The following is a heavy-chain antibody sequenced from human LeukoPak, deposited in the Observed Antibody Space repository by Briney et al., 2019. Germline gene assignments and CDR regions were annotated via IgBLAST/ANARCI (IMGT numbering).Heavy chain of an antibody. CDR3: ARDNVGALDY. J-gene: IGHJ4*01. Sequence: GGSLRLSCVASGFTFRSYWMAWVRQAPGKGLEWVANMKQDGSAKHYADSVKGRFSISRDNSKNSVYLQMDSLRAEDTALYYCARDNVGALDYWGHGTLVTVSS. CDR1: GFTFRSYW. V-gene: IGHV3-7*01. D-gene: IGHD1-26*01. CDR2: MKQDGSAK.